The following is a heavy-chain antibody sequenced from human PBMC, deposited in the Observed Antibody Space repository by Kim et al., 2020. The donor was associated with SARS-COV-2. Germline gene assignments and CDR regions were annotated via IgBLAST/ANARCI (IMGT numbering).Heavy chain of an antibody. D-gene: IGHD3-3*01. CDR1: GGSFSGYY. CDR2: INHSGST. Sequence: SETLSLTCAVYGGSFSGYYWSWIRQPPGKGLEWVGEINHSGSTNYNPSLKSRVTISADTSKNQLSLKLSTVTAADTAVYYCARGLRMSRPLHITIFYSQNWFDPGGQGTLIPASS. CDR3: ARGLRMSRPLHITIFYSQNWFDP. V-gene: IGHV4-34*01. J-gene: IGHJ5*01.